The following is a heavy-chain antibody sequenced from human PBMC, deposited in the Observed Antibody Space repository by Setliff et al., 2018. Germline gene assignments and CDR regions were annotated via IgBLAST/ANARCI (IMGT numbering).Heavy chain of an antibody. J-gene: IGHJ3*02. CDR2: IKQDGSDK. Sequence: GESLKISCAASGFTFSSYWMSWVRQAPGKGLEWVANIKQDGSDKYYVDSVKGRFTISRDNAKNLLSLQMNSLRAEDTAVYYCVRARTTNYDFWSGLSAFDIWGQGTMVTVSS. CDR1: GFTFSSYW. D-gene: IGHD3-3*01. CDR3: VRARTTNYDFWSGLSAFDI. V-gene: IGHV3-7*03.